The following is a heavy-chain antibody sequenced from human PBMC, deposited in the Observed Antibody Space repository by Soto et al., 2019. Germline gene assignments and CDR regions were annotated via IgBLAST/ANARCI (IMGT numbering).Heavy chain of an antibody. CDR3: TRAAWFPYLSFY. V-gene: IGHV3-21*01. J-gene: IGHJ4*02. CDR2: ISSNSAYI. Sequence: PGGSLRLSCAASGFTFRSFTMNWVRQAPGKGLEWVSTISSNSAYIYYTDALRGRFTISRDNAKNSLHLQMNSLRAEDTAVYYCTRAAWFPYLSFYWGQGALVTVSS. CDR1: GFTFRSFT. D-gene: IGHD3-10*01.